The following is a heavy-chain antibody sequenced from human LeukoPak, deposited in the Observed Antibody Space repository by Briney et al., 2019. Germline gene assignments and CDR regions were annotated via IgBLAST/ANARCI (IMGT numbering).Heavy chain of an antibody. V-gene: IGHV3-23*01. CDR2: ISGDGYTT. J-gene: IGHJ4*02. CDR1: GFTFSSCA. Sequence: GGSLRLSCAASGFTFSSCAMSWVRQAPGKGLDWVSTISGDGYTTYYADSVKGRFSISRDNSKNTLYLQMNSLRAEDTAVYYCARARYCTSTSCYIDYWGQGTLVTVSS. CDR3: ARARYCTSTSCYIDY. D-gene: IGHD2-2*02.